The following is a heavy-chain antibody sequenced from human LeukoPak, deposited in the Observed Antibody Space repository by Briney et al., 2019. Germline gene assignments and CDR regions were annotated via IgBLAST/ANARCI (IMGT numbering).Heavy chain of an antibody. CDR1: GGSISSYY. Sequence: SETLSLTCTVSGGSISSYYWSWIRQPPGKGLGWIGYIYFSGSTSYNPSLKSRVTISVDRSKNQFSLKLSSVAAADTAVYYCARSYDTNFDYWGQGTLVTVSS. D-gene: IGHD3-3*01. V-gene: IGHV4-59*01. CDR2: IYFSGST. J-gene: IGHJ4*02. CDR3: ARSYDTNFDY.